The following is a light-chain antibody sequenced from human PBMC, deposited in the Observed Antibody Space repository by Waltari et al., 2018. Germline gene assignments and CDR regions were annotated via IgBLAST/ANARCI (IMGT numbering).Light chain of an antibody. Sequence: QAGLTQPPAVTKGLRQTARLTCPGTRNNVANQGAHPKQQHQGHPPNPLSHRTNNRPSGISERVSASRSGNTASLTITGLQPEDEADYYCSAWDSSLSAWVFGGGTKLTVL. V-gene: IGLV10-54*01. J-gene: IGLJ3*02. CDR3: SAWDSSLSAWV. CDR1: RNNVANQG. CDR2: RTN.